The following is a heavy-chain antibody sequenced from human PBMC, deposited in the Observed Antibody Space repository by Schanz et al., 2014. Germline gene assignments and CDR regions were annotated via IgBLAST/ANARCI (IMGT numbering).Heavy chain of an antibody. V-gene: IGHV3-33*08. D-gene: IGHD2-21*01. CDR2: INSDGTKR. CDR1: GFTLSSYG. Sequence: QVRLVESGGGVVQPGRSLRLSCAASGFTLSSYGMHWVRQAPGKGLEWVAFINSDGTKRFYVDSVKSRFTISRDNSRNTLYLQMNSLRAEDTAVYYCARDGYSVVVISTTESFDIWGQGTMVTVSP. CDR3: ARDGYSVVVISTTESFDI. J-gene: IGHJ3*02.